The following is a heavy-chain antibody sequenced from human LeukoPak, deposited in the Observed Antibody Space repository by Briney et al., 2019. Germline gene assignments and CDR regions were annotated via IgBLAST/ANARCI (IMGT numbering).Heavy chain of an antibody. CDR3: ARDPDSSSWFDY. CDR1: GYTFSGYY. J-gene: IGHJ4*01. D-gene: IGHD6-13*01. Sequence: GASVKVSCKASGYTFSGYYMHWVRQAPGQGLEWMGWINPNSGDRNSAQKFKGRVTMTRDTSISTAYMELSRLRSDDTAVYYCARDPDSSSWFDYWGQGTLVTVSS. CDR2: INPNSGDR. V-gene: IGHV1-2*02.